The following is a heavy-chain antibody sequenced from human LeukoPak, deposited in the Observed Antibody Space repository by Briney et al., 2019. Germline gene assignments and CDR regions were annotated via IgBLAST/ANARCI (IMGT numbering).Heavy chain of an antibody. D-gene: IGHD5-18*01. CDR1: GYTFTSYD. CDR2: MNPNSGNT. V-gene: IGHV1-8*01. Sequence: GASVKVSCKASGYTFTSYDINWVRQATGQGLEWMGWMNPNSGNTGYAQKFQGRVTMTRNTSISTAYMELSSLRSEDTAVYYCARADNGHSYGPVLYYGMDVWGQGTTVTVSS. J-gene: IGHJ6*02. CDR3: ARADNGHSYGPVLYYGMDV.